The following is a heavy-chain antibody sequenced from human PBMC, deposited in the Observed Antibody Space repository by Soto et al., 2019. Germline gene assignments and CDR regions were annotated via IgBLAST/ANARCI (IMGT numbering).Heavy chain of an antibody. CDR2: VYYSGSS. V-gene: IGHV4-30-4*01. Sequence: SETLSLTCTVSGDSISGGASFWSWIRQPPGKGLEWIANVYYSGSSYYNPSLKSRLTISVDTTKNQFSLQLKSMTAADTAVYYCARVGPWVPYYYDSSPYTFENWFDPWGQGTLVTVSS. D-gene: IGHD3-22*01. CDR3: ARVGPWVPYYYDSSPYTFENWFDP. CDR1: GDSISGGASF. J-gene: IGHJ5*02.